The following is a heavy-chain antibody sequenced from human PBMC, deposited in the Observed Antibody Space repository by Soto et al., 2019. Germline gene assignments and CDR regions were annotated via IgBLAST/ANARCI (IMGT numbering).Heavy chain of an antibody. V-gene: IGHV3-23*01. D-gene: IGHD1-1*01. CDR2: ISDNGDTT. CDR3: AKGRTVGTS. J-gene: IGHJ5*02. Sequence: EVQLLESGGGLVQSGGSLRLSCAASGFIFRSYGMSWVRQAPGTGLEWVSAISDNGDTTYYVDSVKGRFIISRDNSKNTLYLQMNSLRAEDTALYYCAKGRTVGTSWGQGTLVTVSS. CDR1: GFIFRSYG.